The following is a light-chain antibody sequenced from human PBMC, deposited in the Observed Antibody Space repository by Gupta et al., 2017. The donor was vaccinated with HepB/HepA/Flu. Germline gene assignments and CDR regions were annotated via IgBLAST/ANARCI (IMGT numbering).Light chain of an antibody. CDR1: QSVSSSY. CDR2: GAS. Sequence: EIVLTQSPGTLSLSRGERATLSCRASQSVSSSYLAWYQQKPGQAPRLLIYGASSRATGIPDRCSGSGAGTDFTLTISRLEPEDFAVYYCQQYGRSPRGTFGGGTKVEIK. J-gene: IGKJ4*01. CDR3: QQYGRSPRGT. V-gene: IGKV3-20*01.